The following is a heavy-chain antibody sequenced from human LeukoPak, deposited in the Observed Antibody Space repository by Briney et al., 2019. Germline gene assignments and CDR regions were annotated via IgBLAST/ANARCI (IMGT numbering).Heavy chain of an antibody. D-gene: IGHD2-21*02. J-gene: IGHJ4*02. V-gene: IGHV3-23*01. Sequence: GGSLGLSCAASGFSFSSYAMSWVRQAPGKGLEWVSSISTSGGSTYYADSVKGRFTISRDNSKNTLHLQMNSLRAEDTAVYYCAKATTASPRNFDYWGQGTLVTVSP. CDR1: GFSFSSYA. CDR3: AKATTASPRNFDY. CDR2: ISTSGGST.